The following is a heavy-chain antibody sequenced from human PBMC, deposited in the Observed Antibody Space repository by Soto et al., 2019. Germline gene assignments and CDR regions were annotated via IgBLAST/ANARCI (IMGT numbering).Heavy chain of an antibody. V-gene: IGHV1-18*01. CDR3: ARDRTGNADYYYYYMDV. D-gene: IGHD1-1*01. CDR2: ISAYNGNT. J-gene: IGHJ6*03. CDR1: GYTFTSYG. Sequence: ASVKVSCKASGYTFTSYGISWVRQAPGQGLEWMGWISAYNGNTNYAQKLQGRVTMTTDTSTSTAYMELRSLRSDDTAVYYCARDRTGNADYYYYYMDVRGKGTTVTVSS.